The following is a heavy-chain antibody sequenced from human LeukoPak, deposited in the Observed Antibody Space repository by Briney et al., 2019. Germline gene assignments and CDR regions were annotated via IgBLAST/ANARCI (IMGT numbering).Heavy chain of an antibody. CDR3: ARLVSQGGYDSSGYYYGTLDY. CDR1: GGTFSSYA. D-gene: IGHD3-22*01. Sequence: GASVKVSCKASGGTFSSYAISWVRQAPGQGLEWMGGIIPIFGTANYAQKFQGRVTITADESTSTAYVELSSLRSEDTAVYYCARLVSQGGYDSSGYYYGTLDYWGQGTLVTVSS. V-gene: IGHV1-69*13. J-gene: IGHJ4*02. CDR2: IIPIFGTA.